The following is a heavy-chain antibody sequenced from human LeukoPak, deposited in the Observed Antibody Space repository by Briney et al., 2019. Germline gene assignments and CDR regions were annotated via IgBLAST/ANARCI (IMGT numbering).Heavy chain of an antibody. D-gene: IGHD3-22*01. CDR1: GFTFSNAW. J-gene: IGHJ4*02. CDR3: ARADYYDSSGYYAPDY. V-gene: IGHV3-53*01. Sequence: GGSLRLSCAASGFTFSNAWMSWVSQAPGKGLEWVSVIYSGGSTYYADSVKGRFTISRDNSKNTLYLQMNSLRAEDTAVYYCARADYYDSSGYYAPDYWGQGTLVTVSS. CDR2: IYSGGST.